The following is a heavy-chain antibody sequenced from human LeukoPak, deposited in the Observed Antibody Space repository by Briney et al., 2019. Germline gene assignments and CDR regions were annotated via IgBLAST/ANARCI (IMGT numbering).Heavy chain of an antibody. J-gene: IGHJ3*02. CDR2: IYHSGST. V-gene: IGHV4-38-2*02. Sequence: SETLSLTCTVSGYSISSGYYWGWIRQPPGKGLEWIGSIYHSGSTYYNPSLKSRVTISVDTSKNQFSLKLSSVTAADTAVYYCASTPTVVTPREAFDIWGQGTMVTVSS. D-gene: IGHD4-23*01. CDR3: ASTPTVVTPREAFDI. CDR1: GYSISSGYY.